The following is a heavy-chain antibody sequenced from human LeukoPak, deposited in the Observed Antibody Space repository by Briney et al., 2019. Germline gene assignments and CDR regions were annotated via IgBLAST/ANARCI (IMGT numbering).Heavy chain of an antibody. J-gene: IGHJ4*02. V-gene: IGHV1-18*01. D-gene: IGHD1-26*01. CDR2: ISAYNGNT. Sequence: ASVKVSCKASGYTFTSYGISWVRQAPGQGLEWMGWISAYNGNTNYAQKLQGRVTMTTDTSTSTAYMELSRLRSDDTAVYYCARDSGSYYVFDYWGQGTLVTVSS. CDR3: ARDSGSYYVFDY. CDR1: GYTFTSYG.